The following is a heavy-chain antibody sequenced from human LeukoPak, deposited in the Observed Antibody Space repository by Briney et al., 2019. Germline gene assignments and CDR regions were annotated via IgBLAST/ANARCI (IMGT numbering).Heavy chain of an antibody. CDR3: ARSSGWYRGFDY. V-gene: IGHV4-59*01. J-gene: IGHJ4*02. CDR2: IYYSGST. Sequence: PSETLSLTCTVSGGSISTYYWSWIRQPPGKGLEWIGYIYYSGSTNYNPSLKSRVTISVDTSKNQFSLKLSSVTAADTAVYYCARSSGWYRGFDYWGQGTPVTVSS. D-gene: IGHD6-19*01. CDR1: GGSISTYY.